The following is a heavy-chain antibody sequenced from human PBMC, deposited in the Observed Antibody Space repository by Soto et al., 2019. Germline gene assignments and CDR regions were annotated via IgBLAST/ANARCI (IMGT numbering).Heavy chain of an antibody. Sequence: XGPTLANPPQTLTLTYTLSWCSLSTSGVGVGWVRQPPGNALEWLALIYWNDDKRYSPSLKSRLTITKDTPKNQVVLTMTKMDPVDTATYYCAHRAIAAAGLKGFDDWGQGTLVTVSS. CDR2: IYWNDDK. CDR3: AHRAIAAAGLKGFDD. CDR1: WCSLSTSGVG. D-gene: IGHD6-13*01. J-gene: IGHJ4*02. V-gene: IGHV2-5*01.